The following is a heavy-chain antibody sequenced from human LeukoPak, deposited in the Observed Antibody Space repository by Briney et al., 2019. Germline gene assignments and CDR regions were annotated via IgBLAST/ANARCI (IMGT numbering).Heavy chain of an antibody. Sequence: GGSLRLSCTGSAFIFEDYSIHWVRQVPGGGLEWVSGVSWNRDYVGYADSVKGRLTISRDNDNYIVYLQMNSLRVDDMGSYFCAATSGWYDSYFDYWGQGTLVTVSS. D-gene: IGHD6-19*01. V-gene: IGHV3-9*03. J-gene: IGHJ4*02. CDR1: AFIFEDYS. CDR2: VSWNRDYV. CDR3: AATSGWYDSYFDY.